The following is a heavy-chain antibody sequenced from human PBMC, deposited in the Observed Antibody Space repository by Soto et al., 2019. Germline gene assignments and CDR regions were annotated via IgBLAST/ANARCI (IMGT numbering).Heavy chain of an antibody. Sequence: ASVKVSCKASGYTFTSYGISWVRQAPGQGLEWMGWISAYNGNTNYAQKLQGRVTMTTDTSTSTAYMELRSLRSDDTAVYYCARDTPSRGDISIDYWGQGTLVTVSS. CDR1: GYTFTSYG. D-gene: IGHD2-15*01. CDR3: ARDTPSRGDISIDY. CDR2: ISAYNGNT. V-gene: IGHV1-18*01. J-gene: IGHJ4*02.